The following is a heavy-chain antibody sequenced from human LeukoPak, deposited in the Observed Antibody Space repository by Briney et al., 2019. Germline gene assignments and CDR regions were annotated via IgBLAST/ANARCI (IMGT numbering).Heavy chain of an antibody. CDR2: IYYSGTT. CDR3: ARGVVIAPQTFDY. J-gene: IGHJ4*02. Sequence: SETLSLTCTVSGGSIISNYYWSWIRQPPGKGLEWIGYIYYSGTTNYNPSLKSRVTISVDTTKSQFSLKLSSVTAADTAVYYCARGVVIAPQTFDYWGQGILVTVSS. D-gene: IGHD2-21*01. CDR1: GGSIISNYY. V-gene: IGHV4-59*01.